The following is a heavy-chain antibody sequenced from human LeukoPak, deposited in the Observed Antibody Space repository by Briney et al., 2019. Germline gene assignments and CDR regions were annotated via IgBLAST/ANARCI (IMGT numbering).Heavy chain of an antibody. V-gene: IGHV4-31*03. Sequence: SQTLSLTCTVSGGSISSGGYYWSWIRQHPGEGLEWIGYIYYSGSTYYNPSLKSRVTISVDTSKNQFSLKLSSVTAADTAVYYCATLSGSYYKNWFDPWGQGTLVTVSS. CDR3: ATLSGSYYKNWFDP. J-gene: IGHJ5*02. D-gene: IGHD3-10*01. CDR1: GGSISSGGYY. CDR2: IYYSGST.